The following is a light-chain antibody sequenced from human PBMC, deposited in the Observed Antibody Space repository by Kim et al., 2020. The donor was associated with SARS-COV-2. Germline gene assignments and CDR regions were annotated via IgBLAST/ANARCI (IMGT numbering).Light chain of an antibody. CDR3: QQYDSSPYT. V-gene: IGKV3-20*01. CDR2: GAS. CDR1: QSVSRSY. Sequence: EIVLTQSPGTLSLSPGERGTLSCRASQSVSRSYLAWYQQKPGQAPRLLIYGASSRATGIPDRFSGSGSGTDFTLTISRLEPEDFAVYYCQQYDSSPYTFGQGTKLEI. J-gene: IGKJ2*01.